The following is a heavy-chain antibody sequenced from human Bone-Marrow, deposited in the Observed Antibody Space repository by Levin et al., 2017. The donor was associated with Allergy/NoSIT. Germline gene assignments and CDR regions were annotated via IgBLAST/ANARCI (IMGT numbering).Heavy chain of an antibody. J-gene: IGHJ6*02. Sequence: PGGSLRLSCAASGFTFSSYGMHWVRQAPGKGLEWVALIWYDATTKYYGDSVKGRFIISRDNSKNTLYLQMNGLRAEDTAVYYCARRAAAGETYVYYYGMDVWGQGTTVTVSS. CDR2: IWYDATTK. CDR3: ARRAAAGETYVYYYGMDV. V-gene: IGHV3-33*01. D-gene: IGHD6-13*01. CDR1: GFTFSSYG.